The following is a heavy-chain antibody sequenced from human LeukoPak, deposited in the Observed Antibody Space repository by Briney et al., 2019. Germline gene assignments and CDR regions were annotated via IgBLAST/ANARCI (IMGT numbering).Heavy chain of an antibody. CDR2: INHSGST. D-gene: IGHD3-10*01. V-gene: IGHV4-30-2*01. CDR3: ARGSSGSGSYYNPYGMDV. CDR1: GGSISSGGYS. J-gene: IGHJ6*04. Sequence: PSQTLSLTCAVSGGSISSGGYSWSWIRQPPGKGLEWIGEINHSGSTNYNPSLKSRVTISVDTSKNQFSLKLSSVTAADTAVYYCARGSSGSGSYYNPYGMDVWGKGTTVTVSS.